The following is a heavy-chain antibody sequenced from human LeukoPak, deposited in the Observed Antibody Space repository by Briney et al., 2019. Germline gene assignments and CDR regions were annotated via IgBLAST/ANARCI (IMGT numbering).Heavy chain of an antibody. V-gene: IGHV1-45*02. Sequence: GASVKVSCKASGYTFTYRYLHWVRQAPGQALEWMGWITPFNGNTNYAQKFQDRVTITRDRSMSTAYMELSSLRSEDTAVYYCARAPRPSSGREYRTIRNYYFDYWGQGTLVTVSS. J-gene: IGHJ4*02. CDR2: ITPFNGNT. CDR3: ARAPRPSSGREYRTIRNYYFDY. CDR1: GYTFTYRY. D-gene: IGHD6-19*01.